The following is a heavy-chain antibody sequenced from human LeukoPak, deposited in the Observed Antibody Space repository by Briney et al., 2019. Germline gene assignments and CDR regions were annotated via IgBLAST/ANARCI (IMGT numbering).Heavy chain of an antibody. CDR1: GGSISSSSYY. CDR3: ATLPATAREDY. Sequence: SETLSLTCIVSGGSISSSSYYWGWIRQPPGKGLEWIGSIYYSGSTYYNPSLKSRVTISVDTSKNQFSLKLSSVTAADTAVYYCATLPATAREDYWGQGTLVTVSS. CDR2: IYYSGST. D-gene: IGHD2-2*01. J-gene: IGHJ4*02. V-gene: IGHV4-39*01.